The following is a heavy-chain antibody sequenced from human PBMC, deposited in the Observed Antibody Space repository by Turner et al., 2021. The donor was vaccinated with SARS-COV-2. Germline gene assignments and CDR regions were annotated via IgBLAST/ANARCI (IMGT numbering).Heavy chain of an antibody. CDR3: ATANKFYDYMDV. Sequence: EVQLVVSGGGLVEPGGSLRVSCAASGFTFRTTWMTWVRQAPGKGLEWVGRIKSKIDGGTVDYAAPVKGRFTISRDDSEDTLYMQMNSLKTEDTAVYYCATANKFYDYMDVWGEGATVTVSS. J-gene: IGHJ6*03. CDR1: GFTFRTTW. CDR2: IKSKIDGGTV. V-gene: IGHV3-15*01.